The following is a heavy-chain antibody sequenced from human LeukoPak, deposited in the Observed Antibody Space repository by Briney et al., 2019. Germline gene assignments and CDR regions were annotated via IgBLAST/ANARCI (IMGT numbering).Heavy chain of an antibody. D-gene: IGHD6-6*01. J-gene: IGHJ4*02. CDR1: AYDCINYG. Sequence: GASVMVSCRASAYDCINYGIIWVRQAPGQGLEWMGWRSIYNGNTDYKLQGRVTMTTDTSTSTAYMEVRSLRSDDTAVYYCARGGPFPSSSSSREYYLDYWGQGTLVTVSS. V-gene: IGHV1-18*01. CDR2: RSIYNGNT. CDR3: ARGGPFPSSSSSREYYLDY.